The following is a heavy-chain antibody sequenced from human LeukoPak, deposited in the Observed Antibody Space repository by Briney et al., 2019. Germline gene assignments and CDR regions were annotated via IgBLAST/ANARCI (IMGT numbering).Heavy chain of an antibody. CDR3: AKDFAGYSSDWYGKFGY. V-gene: IGHV3-23*01. J-gene: IGHJ4*02. CDR1: GFTFSSYA. Sequence: GGSLRLSCAASGFTFSSYAMSWVRQAPGKGLEWVSAISGSGGSTYYADSVKGRFTISRDNSKNTLYLQMNSLRAEDTAVYYCAKDFAGYSSDWYGKFGYWGQGTLVTVSS. D-gene: IGHD6-19*01. CDR2: ISGSGGST.